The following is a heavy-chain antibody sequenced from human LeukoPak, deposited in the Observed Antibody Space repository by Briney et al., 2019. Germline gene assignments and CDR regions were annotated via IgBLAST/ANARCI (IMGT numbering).Heavy chain of an antibody. CDR1: GGSFSSYC. V-gene: IGHV4-59*01. D-gene: IGHD1-26*01. J-gene: IGHJ5*02. Sequence: SETLSLTCTVSGGSFSSYCWNWVRKPPGKGLEWMGNIYYSSGSTNYNHSLQSRVTISVDTSKNKLFLNLYSVTAADTGVYYCAKADYSGSYRNWIDPWGEGTLVSVFS. CDR2: IYYSSGST. CDR3: AKADYSGSYRNWIDP.